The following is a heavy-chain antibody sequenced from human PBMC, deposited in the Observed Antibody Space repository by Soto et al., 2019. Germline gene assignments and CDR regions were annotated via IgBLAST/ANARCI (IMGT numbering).Heavy chain of an antibody. CDR3: AKDRQYPRDYFHY. D-gene: IGHD4-4*01. J-gene: IGHJ4*02. CDR2: IHYRGSL. V-gene: IGHV4-59*02. Sequence: SETLSLTCDVSGDSVSEAYWSWIRQSPGEGLEWIGYIHYRGSLNYSPSLKSRVTLSIDTSKNRVSLELRSVTAADTAVYYCAKDRQYPRDYFHYWGQGTLVTVSS. CDR1: GDSVSEAY.